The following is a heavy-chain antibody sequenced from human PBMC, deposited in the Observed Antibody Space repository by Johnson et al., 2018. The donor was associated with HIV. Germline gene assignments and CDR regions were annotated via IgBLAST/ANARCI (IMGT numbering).Heavy chain of an antibody. CDR2: IKQDGREK. V-gene: IGHV3-7*01. D-gene: IGHD3-10*01. J-gene: IGHJ3*02. Sequence: VQLVESGGGVVQPGRSLRLSCAASGFTFSSYGMHWVRQAPGTGLEWVVNIKQDGREKYYVDSVKGRFTISRDNAKNSLYLQMNSLRAEDTAVCYCARVLRITQAFDIWGQGTMVTVSS. CDR1: GFTFSSYG. CDR3: ARVLRITQAFDI.